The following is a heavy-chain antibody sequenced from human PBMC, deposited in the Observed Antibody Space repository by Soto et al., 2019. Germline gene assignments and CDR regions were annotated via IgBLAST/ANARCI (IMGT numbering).Heavy chain of an antibody. CDR1: GGNFNSFS. J-gene: IGHJ5*02. CDR2: IIPMSGRP. Sequence: QVQLVQSGAEVKTPGSSVKVSCKASGGNFNSFSIDWVRQAPGQGLEWMGGIIPMSGRPNYAQRFQGRVTFSADKSTNTVYMEVNSLTYEDTAVYYCTRRGRQSANWFDTWGQGTLVTVSS. V-gene: IGHV1-69*06. CDR3: TRRGRQSANWFDT.